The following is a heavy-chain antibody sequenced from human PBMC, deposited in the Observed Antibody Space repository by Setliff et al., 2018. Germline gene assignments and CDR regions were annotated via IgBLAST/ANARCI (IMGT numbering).Heavy chain of an antibody. J-gene: IGHJ2*01. Sequence: SETLSLTCKVSGDSMNSGVYYWAWIRQPPGKGLEWIGRIYSGGTTYYNSSLKSRVTISVDTSKNQISLKLSSVTAADTAVYYCARPPRGGRWYFDLWGRGTLVTVSS. CDR1: GDSMNSGVYY. D-gene: IGHD3-16*01. CDR3: ARPPRGGRWYFDL. CDR2: IYSGGTT. V-gene: IGHV4-39*07.